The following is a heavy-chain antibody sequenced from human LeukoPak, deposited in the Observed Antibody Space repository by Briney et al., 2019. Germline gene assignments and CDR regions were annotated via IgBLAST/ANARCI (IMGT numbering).Heavy chain of an antibody. D-gene: IGHD2-8*01. CDR2: IYYSGST. CDR1: GGSISSYY. J-gene: IGHJ5*02. CDR3: AREGDCTNGVCSNWFDP. Sequence: PSETLSLTCTVSGGSISSYYWSWIRQPPGKGLEWIGYIYYSGSTNYNPSLKSRVTISVDTSKNQFSLKLSSVTAADTAVYYCAREGDCTNGVCSNWFDPWGQGTLVTVSS. V-gene: IGHV4-59*01.